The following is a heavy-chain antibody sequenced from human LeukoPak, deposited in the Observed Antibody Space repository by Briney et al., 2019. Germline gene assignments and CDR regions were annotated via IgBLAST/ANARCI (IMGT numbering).Heavy chain of an antibody. CDR1: GGISSSNV. D-gene: IGHD7-27*01. V-gene: IGHV1-2*02. J-gene: IGHJ4*02. CDR3: VRAGELDY. Sequence: ASMKVSCKASGGISSSNVISWVRQAPGQGLEWMGWINPKSGGTKYAQKFQGRVTMTRDTSITTAYMELTILSSDDTAVFYCVRAGELDYWGQGTLVTVSS. CDR2: INPKSGGT.